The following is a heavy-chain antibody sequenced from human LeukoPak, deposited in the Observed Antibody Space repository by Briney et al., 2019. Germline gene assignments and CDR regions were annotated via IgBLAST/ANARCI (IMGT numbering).Heavy chain of an antibody. J-gene: IGHJ4*02. CDR2: IYYSGST. V-gene: IGHV4-59*12. CDR1: GGSISSYY. D-gene: IGHD3-10*01. CDR3: ARENWETVYYYGSGSYYYFDY. Sequence: SETLSLTCTVSGGSISSYYWSWIRQPPGKGLEWIGYIYYSGSTNYNPSLKSRVTISVDTSKNQFSLKLSSVTAADTAVYYCARENWETVYYYGSGSYYYFDYWGQGTLVTVSS.